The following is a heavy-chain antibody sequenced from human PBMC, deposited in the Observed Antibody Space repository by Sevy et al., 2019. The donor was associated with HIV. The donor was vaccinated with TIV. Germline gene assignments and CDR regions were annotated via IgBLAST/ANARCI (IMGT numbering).Heavy chain of an antibody. CDR3: ALTGYSSSWTPGDY. Sequence: SETLSLTCTVSGGSISSYYWSWIRQPAGKGLEWIGRIYTSGSTNYNPSLKSRVTMSVDTSKNQFSLKLSSVTAADTAVYYWALTGYSSSWTPGDYWGQGTLVTVSS. CDR2: IYTSGST. V-gene: IGHV4-4*07. CDR1: GGSISSYY. D-gene: IGHD6-13*01. J-gene: IGHJ4*02.